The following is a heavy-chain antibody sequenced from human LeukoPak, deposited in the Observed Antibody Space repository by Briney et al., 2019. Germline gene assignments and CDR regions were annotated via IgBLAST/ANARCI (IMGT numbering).Heavy chain of an antibody. V-gene: IGHV1-69*13. CDR2: IIPFSGTT. J-gene: IGHJ4*02. CDR3: ARGVYRYGYGYYFDY. Sequence: SVKVSCKASGGTFSNSAISWVRQAPGQGLEWMGGIIPFSGTTNYAQKIQARATITADESTSTAYMELSSLRSGDTAVYYCARGVYRYGYGYYFDYWGQGTLVTVSS. CDR1: GGTFSNSA. D-gene: IGHD5-18*01.